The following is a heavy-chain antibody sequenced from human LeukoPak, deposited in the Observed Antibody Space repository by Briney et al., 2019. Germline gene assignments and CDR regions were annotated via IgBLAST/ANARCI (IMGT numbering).Heavy chain of an antibody. J-gene: IGHJ6*02. CDR2: ISAYNGNT. Sequence: ASVKVSCKASGYTFTSYGISWVRQAPGQGLEWMGWISAYNGNTNYAQKLHGRVTMTTDTSTSTAYTELRSLRSDDTAVYYCARDSSSIYYYGMDVWGQGTTVTVSS. CDR1: GYTFTSYG. V-gene: IGHV1-18*01. D-gene: IGHD6-6*01. CDR3: ARDSSSIYYYGMDV.